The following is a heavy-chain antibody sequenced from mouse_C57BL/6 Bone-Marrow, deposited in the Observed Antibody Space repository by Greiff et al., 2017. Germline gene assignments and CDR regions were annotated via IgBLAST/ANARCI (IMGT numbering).Heavy chain of an antibody. CDR3: TRSHYYGRSLAMDY. V-gene: IGHV6-6*01. Sequence: EVKLVESGGGLVQPGGSMKLSCAASGFTFSDAWMDWVRQSPEKGLEWVAEIRNKANNHATYYAESVKGRFTISRDDSKSSVYLQMNSLRAEDTGIYYCTRSHYYGRSLAMDYWGQGTSVTVSS. CDR1: GFTFSDAW. CDR2: IRNKANNHAT. J-gene: IGHJ4*01. D-gene: IGHD1-1*01.